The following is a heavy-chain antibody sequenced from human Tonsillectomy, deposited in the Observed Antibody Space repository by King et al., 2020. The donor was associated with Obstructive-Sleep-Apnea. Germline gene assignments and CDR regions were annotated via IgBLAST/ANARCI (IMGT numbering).Heavy chain of an antibody. CDR3: ARDLTGMDV. J-gene: IGHJ6*02. D-gene: IGHD3-9*01. CDR2: IIPMSGTA. V-gene: IGHV1-69*01. Sequence: QLVQSGAEVKKPGSSVTVSCKASGGTVTTDTISWVRQAPGQGLEWMGGIIPMSGTAHYAQKCQGRVTITADASTNTVFMELNSLRSEDTAVHYCARDLTGMDVWGQGTSVAVSS. CDR1: GGTVTTDT.